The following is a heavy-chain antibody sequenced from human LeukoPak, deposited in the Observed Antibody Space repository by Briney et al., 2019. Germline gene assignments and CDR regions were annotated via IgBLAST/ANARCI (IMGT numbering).Heavy chain of an antibody. CDR1: GFTFSSYS. Sequence: PGGSLRLSCAASGFTFSSYSMNWVRQAPGKGLEWVSYISSSSSTIYYADSVKGRFTISRDNAKNSLYLQMNSLRAEDTAVYYCARVARPGSLVGVSWFDPWGQGTLVTVSS. D-gene: IGHD2-8*01. V-gene: IGHV3-48*01. J-gene: IGHJ5*02. CDR2: ISSSSSTI. CDR3: ARVARPGSLVGVSWFDP.